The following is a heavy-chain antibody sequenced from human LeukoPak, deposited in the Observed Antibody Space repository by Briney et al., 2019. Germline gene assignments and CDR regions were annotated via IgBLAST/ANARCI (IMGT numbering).Heavy chain of an antibody. CDR3: ARAKFNWGSTDAFDI. Sequence: SETLSLTCTVSGGSISSYYWSWIRQPTGEGLERIGYIYYSGSTNYNPSLKSRVTISVDTSKNQFSLKLSSVTAADTAVYYCARAKFNWGSTDAFDIWGQGTMVTVSS. D-gene: IGHD7-27*01. V-gene: IGHV4-59*01. CDR1: GGSISSYY. J-gene: IGHJ3*02. CDR2: IYYSGST.